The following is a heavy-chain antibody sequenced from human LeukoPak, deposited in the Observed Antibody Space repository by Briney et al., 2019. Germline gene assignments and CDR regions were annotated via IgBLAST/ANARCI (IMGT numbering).Heavy chain of an antibody. CDR2: IYYSGST. CDR3: ARRPFYDFWSGYGSWFDP. CDR1: GGSISSSSYY. Sequence: SETLSLTCTVSGGSISSSSYYWGRIRQPPRKGLEWIGSIYYSGSTYYNPSLKSRVTISVDTSKNQFSLKLSSVTAADTAVYYCARRPFYDFWSGYGSWFDPWGQGTLVTVSS. D-gene: IGHD3-3*01. V-gene: IGHV4-39*01. J-gene: IGHJ5*02.